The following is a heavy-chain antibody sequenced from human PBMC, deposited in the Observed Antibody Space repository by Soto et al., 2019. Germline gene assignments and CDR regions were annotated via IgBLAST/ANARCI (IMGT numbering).Heavy chain of an antibody. CDR3: PRWECNSETYSCFDY. CDR2: ITQDGSEK. J-gene: IGHJ4*02. V-gene: IGHV3-7*01. Sequence: EVQLVESGGGLVRPGGSLRLSCEASGFTFNTYCMSWVRQAPGKGLEWVANITQDGSEKYYVDSVKGRFTISRDNAENSVYLPMNYRRAEDTDVYFGPRWECNSETYSCFDYLGEGSMVTVTS. CDR1: GFTFNTYC. D-gene: IGHD1-26*01.